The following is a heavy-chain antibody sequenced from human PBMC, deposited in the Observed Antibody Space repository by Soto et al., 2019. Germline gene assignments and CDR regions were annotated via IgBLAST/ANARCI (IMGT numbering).Heavy chain of an antibody. CDR1: GGSISSGGYY. CDR2: IYYSGST. V-gene: IGHV4-31*03. Sequence: QVQLQESGPGLVKPSQTLSLTCTVSGGSISSGGYYWSWIRQHPGKGLEWIGYIYYSGSTYYNPSLKSRVNLSGDTSKNQFSLKLSSVTAADTAVYYCARSPEATVTAFDYWGQGTLVTVSS. J-gene: IGHJ4*02. D-gene: IGHD4-17*01. CDR3: ARSPEATVTAFDY.